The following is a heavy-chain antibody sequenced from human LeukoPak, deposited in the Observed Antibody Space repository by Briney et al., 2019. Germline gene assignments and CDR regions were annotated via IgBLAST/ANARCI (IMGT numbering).Heavy chain of an antibody. Sequence: PGGSLRLSGAASGFTVSSNYMSGVRQAPGGGLEWVSTISGTGDTTYYADSLKGRLTISRDNSKNTLYLQMSSLRADDTAVYYCTKGGWGTVLDYWAQGTLVTVSS. V-gene: IGHV3-23*01. D-gene: IGHD3-10*01. CDR2: ISGTGDTT. CDR1: GFTVSSNY. CDR3: TKGGWGTVLDY. J-gene: IGHJ4*02.